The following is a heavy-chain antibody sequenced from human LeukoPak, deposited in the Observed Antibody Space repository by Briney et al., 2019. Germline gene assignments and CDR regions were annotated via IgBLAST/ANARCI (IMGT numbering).Heavy chain of an antibody. CDR2: ISSSSTYI. CDR3: ARDGVVVTAIPSGLYDY. D-gene: IGHD2-21*02. V-gene: IGHV3-21*01. CDR1: GFTFSNYN. Sequence: GGSLRLSCAASGFTFSNYNMNWVRQAPGKGLEWVSSISSSSTYIYYADSVKGRSTISRDNAKNSLYLQMNSLRAEDTALYSCARDGVVVTAIPSGLYDYWGQGTLVTVSS. J-gene: IGHJ4*02.